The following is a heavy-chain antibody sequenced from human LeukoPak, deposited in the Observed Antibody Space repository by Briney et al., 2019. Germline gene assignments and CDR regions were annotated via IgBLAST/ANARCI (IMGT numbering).Heavy chain of an antibody. J-gene: IGHJ4*02. CDR1: GYTFTGYF. CDR3: ARVTVTTEFGY. Sequence: ASLKVSCTTSGYTFTGYFMHWVRQAPGQGLEWMAWINSNSGSTYYAQKFEGRVTFTSDTSISTAYMELSRLRSDDTAVYYCARVTVTTEFGYWGQGTLLTVSS. V-gene: IGHV1-2*02. CDR2: INSNSGST. D-gene: IGHD4-17*01.